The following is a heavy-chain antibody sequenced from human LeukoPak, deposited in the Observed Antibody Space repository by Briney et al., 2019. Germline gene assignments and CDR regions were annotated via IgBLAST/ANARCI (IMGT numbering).Heavy chain of an antibody. CDR1: GFTVSSNY. CDR3: ARAINYGSGSADY. D-gene: IGHD3-10*01. J-gene: IGHJ4*02. CDR2: IYSGGST. V-gene: IGHV3-53*01. Sequence: PGGSLRLSCAASGFTVSSNYMSWVRQAPGKGLEWVSVIYSGGSTYYADSVKGRFTISRDNPKNTLYLQMNSLRAEDTAVYYCARAINYGSGSADYWGQGTLVTVSS.